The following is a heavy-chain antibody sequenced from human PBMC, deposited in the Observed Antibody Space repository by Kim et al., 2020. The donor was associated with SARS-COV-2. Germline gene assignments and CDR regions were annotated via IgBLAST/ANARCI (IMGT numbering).Heavy chain of an antibody. D-gene: IGHD3-10*01. CDR2: IYTSGST. CDR3: ARERPHPIWFGELLQGGGMDV. V-gene: IGHV4-61*02. Sequence: SETLSLTCTVSGGSISSGSYYWSWIRQPAGKGLEWIGRIYTSGSTNYNPSLKSRVTISVDTSKNQFSLKLSSVTAADTGVYYCARERPHPIWFGELLQGGGMDVWGQGTTVTVSS. J-gene: IGHJ6*02. CDR1: GGSISSGSYY.